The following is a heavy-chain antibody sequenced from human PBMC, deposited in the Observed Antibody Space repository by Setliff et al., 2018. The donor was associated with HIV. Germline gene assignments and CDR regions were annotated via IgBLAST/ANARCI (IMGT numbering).Heavy chain of an antibody. CDR2: INPSGGST. CDR3: ARGKRRGRDGYNYVSGTYYYGMDV. J-gene: IGHJ6*02. D-gene: IGHD5-12*01. Sequence: GASVKVSCKASGYAFTSYYMHWVRQAPGQGLEWMGIINPSGGSTSYAQKFQGSVTMTRDTSTSTAYMELSSLRSEDTAVYYCARGKRRGRDGYNYVSGTYYYGMDVWGQGTTVTVSS. V-gene: IGHV1-46*01. CDR1: GYAFTSYY.